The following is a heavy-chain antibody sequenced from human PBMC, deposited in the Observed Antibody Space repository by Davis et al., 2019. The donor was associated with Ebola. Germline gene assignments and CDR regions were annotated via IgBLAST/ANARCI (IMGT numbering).Heavy chain of an antibody. CDR2: IYYSGST. D-gene: IGHD6-6*01. J-gene: IGHJ4*02. Sequence: PSETLSLTCSVSGGSISSSINYWGWIRQTPGRGLEWIATIYYSGSTYYNPSLKSRVSMSVDMSKNQFSLRLSSVTAADTAVYYCARWGGSSFRGYFDYWGQGTQVTVSS. V-gene: IGHV4-39*01. CDR3: ARWGGSSFRGYFDY. CDR1: GGSISSSINY.